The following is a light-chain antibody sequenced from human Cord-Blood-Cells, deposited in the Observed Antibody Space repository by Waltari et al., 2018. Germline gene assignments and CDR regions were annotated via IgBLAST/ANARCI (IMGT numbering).Light chain of an antibody. V-gene: IGLV2-8*01. Sequence: QSALTQPPSASGSPGPSVTLPCTGTSRDRGGYHDVSWYQQHPGKAPKLMIYEVSKRPSGVPHRFSGSKSGNTASLPVSGLQAEDEADYYCSSYAGSNNFDVVFGGGTKLTVL. CDR2: EVS. CDR3: SSYAGSNNFDVV. J-gene: IGLJ2*01. CDR1: SRDRGGYHD.